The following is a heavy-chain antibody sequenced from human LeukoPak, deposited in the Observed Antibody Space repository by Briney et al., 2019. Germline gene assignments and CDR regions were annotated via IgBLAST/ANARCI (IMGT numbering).Heavy chain of an antibody. V-gene: IGHV4-4*09. CDR1: GASISSSY. D-gene: IGHD3-10*01. J-gene: IGHJ6*03. Sequence: SETLSLTCTVSGASISSSYWSWIRQPPGEGLDWIGYIYTSGNTNYNPSLQSRVTMSVDTSKNQFSLNLTSVTAADTAVYYCARLQSYGSGRSYYMDVWANGATVTVSS. CDR2: IYTSGNT. CDR3: ARLQSYGSGRSYYMDV.